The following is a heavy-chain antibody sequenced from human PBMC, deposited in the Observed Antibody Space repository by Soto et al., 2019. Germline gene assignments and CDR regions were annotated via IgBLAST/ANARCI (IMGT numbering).Heavy chain of an antibody. Sequence: GGSLRLSCAASGFTFSSYAMSWVRQAPGKGLEWVSAISGSGGSTYYADSVKGRFTISRDNSKNTLYLQMNSLRAEDTAVYYCAKEPTEYTHYYYYGMDVWGQGTTVTVSS. D-gene: IGHD6-6*01. V-gene: IGHV3-23*01. J-gene: IGHJ6*02. CDR3: AKEPTEYTHYYYYGMDV. CDR2: ISGSGGST. CDR1: GFTFSSYA.